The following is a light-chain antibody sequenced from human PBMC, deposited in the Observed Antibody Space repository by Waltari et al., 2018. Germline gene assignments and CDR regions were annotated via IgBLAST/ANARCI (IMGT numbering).Light chain of an antibody. V-gene: IGLV1-47*01. CDR2: RNN. J-gene: IGLJ2*01. CDR3: AAWDDSLSGVV. Sequence: QSVLTQPPSASGTPGQRVTISCSGSSSNTGSNYVYWYQQLPGTAPKLLIYRNNQRPSGVPDRSSGSKSGTAASLAISELRSEDEADYYCAAWDDSLSGVVFGGGTKLTVL. CDR1: SSNTGSNY.